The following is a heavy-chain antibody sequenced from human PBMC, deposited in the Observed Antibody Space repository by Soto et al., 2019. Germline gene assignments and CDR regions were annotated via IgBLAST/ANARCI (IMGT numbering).Heavy chain of an antibody. V-gene: IGHV1-8*01. CDR1: GYTFTSYD. D-gene: IGHD2-2*01. CDR3: ARAPVVPAVRGFDP. Sequence: QVQLVQSGAEVKKPGASVKVSCKASGYTFTSYDINWVRQATGQGLEWTGWMNPNSGNTGYAQKFQGRGTMTRNTSISTTYMELSSLRSEDTAVYYCARAPVVPAVRGFDPWGQGTLVTVSS. J-gene: IGHJ5*02. CDR2: MNPNSGNT.